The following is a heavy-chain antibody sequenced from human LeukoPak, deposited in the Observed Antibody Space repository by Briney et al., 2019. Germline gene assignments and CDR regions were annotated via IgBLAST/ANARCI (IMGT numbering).Heavy chain of an antibody. D-gene: IGHD2-21*02. J-gene: IGHJ4*02. CDR2: ITSDGKTT. V-gene: IGHV3-48*03. CDR1: GFTFRNYE. CDR3: AREVPYCGGDCHDY. Sequence: PGGSLRLSCAASGFTFRNYEMNWVRQTPGKGLEWVSYITSDGKTTYYADSVKGRFTMSRDNAKNSLYLQMNSLRGEDTAVYYCAREVPYCGGDCHDYWGQGTLVTVSS.